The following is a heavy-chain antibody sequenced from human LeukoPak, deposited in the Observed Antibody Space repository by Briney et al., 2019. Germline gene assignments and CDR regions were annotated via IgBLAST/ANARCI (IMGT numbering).Heavy chain of an antibody. CDR2: IYYSGST. CDR3: TKGCCGGAFDI. J-gene: IGHJ3*02. D-gene: IGHD2-21*01. V-gene: IGHV4-31*03. CDR1: GDSISSGGYY. Sequence: SETLSLTCTVSGDSISSGGYYWHWIRQQPGKGLELIGYIYYSGSTYYNPSLKSRITISVDTSKNQFSLKLSSVTAADTAMYFCTKGCCGGAFDIWGQGTMVTVSS.